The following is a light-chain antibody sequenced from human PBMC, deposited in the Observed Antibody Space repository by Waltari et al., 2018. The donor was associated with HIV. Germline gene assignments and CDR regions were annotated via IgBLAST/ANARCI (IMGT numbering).Light chain of an antibody. CDR3: GSYTATNSMM. CDR1: TSDADSFDY. V-gene: IGLV2-14*01. J-gene: IGLJ3*02. Sequence: QSALTQPAYVSGSPGQSITISCTGPTSDADSFDYVSWYQQHPGKVPTLIIYEVSFRASAVSNRVSASKSGNTTSLTISGLQAEDEAVYYCGSYTATNSMMFGGGTKLTVL. CDR2: EVS.